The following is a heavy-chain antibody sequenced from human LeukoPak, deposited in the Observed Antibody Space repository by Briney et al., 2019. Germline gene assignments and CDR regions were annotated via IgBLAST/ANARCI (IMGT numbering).Heavy chain of an antibody. D-gene: IGHD3-22*01. J-gene: IGHJ4*02. Sequence: GGSLRLYCAASGFTFSSYNMNWVRQAPGKGLEWLSSTSSSSSYIFYADSVKGRFTISIDNAKNSLYLQMNSLRAEDTAVYYCARVSGYYDSSGYYDYWGQGTLVTVSS. V-gene: IGHV3-21*01. CDR3: ARVSGYYDSSGYYDY. CDR1: GFTFSSYN. CDR2: TSSSSSYI.